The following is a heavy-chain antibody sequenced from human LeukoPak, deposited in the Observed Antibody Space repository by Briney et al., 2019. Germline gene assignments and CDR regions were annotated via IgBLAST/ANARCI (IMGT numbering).Heavy chain of an antibody. V-gene: IGHV3-74*01. J-gene: IGHJ5*02. Sequence: PGGSLRLSCAASGFTFSSYWMHWVRQAPGKGLVWVSRVNSDGSSISYADSVKDRFTISRDNAKNTLYLQMNSLRAEDTAVYYCAKDPHPGYSSSWYSPDPWGQGTLVTVSS. D-gene: IGHD6-13*01. CDR2: VNSDGSSI. CDR1: GFTFSSYW. CDR3: AKDPHPGYSSSWYSPDP.